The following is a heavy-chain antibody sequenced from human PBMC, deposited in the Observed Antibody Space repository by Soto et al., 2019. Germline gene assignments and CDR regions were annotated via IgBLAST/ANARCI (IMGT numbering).Heavy chain of an antibody. J-gene: IGHJ6*02. CDR3: ARNGERDLGLNYYFYYGMDV. V-gene: IGHV1-18*01. Sequence: ASVKVSCKASDYIFTTYGISWVRQAPGQGLEWMGWVSPYSNITNYAQKFQGRVTMTTETSTSTVYMELRSLRSDDTAMYYCARNGERDLGLNYYFYYGMDVCGQVTSVTV. CDR2: VSPYSNIT. D-gene: IGHD3-10*01. CDR1: DYIFTTYG.